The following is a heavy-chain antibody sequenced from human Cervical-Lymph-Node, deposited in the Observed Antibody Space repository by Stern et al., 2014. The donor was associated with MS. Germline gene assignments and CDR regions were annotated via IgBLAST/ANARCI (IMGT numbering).Heavy chain of an antibody. CDR1: GYTFTSYW. J-gene: IGHJ4*02. CDR2: IFPGGSDI. Sequence: VQLVQSGPEVKRPGESLKISCQASGYTFTSYWIGRVRQMPGKGLEWIAIIFPGGSDIRYSPSSQGQVTISADKSSSTAYLQWNNLKASDTAIYYCARQRYFDYWGQGTLVTVSS. CDR3: ARQRYFDY. V-gene: IGHV5-51*01.